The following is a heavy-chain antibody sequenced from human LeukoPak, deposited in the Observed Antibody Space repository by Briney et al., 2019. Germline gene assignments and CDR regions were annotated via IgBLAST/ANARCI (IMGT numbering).Heavy chain of an antibody. CDR1: GYSFSMYW. J-gene: IGHJ6*02. D-gene: IGHD3-9*01. CDR3: ARHYGDYDILAGAYPYGLDV. Sequence: GESLKISCEGSGYSFSMYWIGWVRQTPEEGLEWMGIIYPGDSDTRYSPSFQGQVTISADKSINTAYLQWSSLKASDTAIYYCARHYGDYDILAGAYPYGLDVWGQGTTVTVSS. V-gene: IGHV5-51*01. CDR2: IYPGDSDT.